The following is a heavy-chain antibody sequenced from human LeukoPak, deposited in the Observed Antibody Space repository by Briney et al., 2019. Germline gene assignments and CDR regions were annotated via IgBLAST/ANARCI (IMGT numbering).Heavy chain of an antibody. J-gene: IGHJ6*03. CDR3: ARYSSSWGYYYYYYMDV. CDR1: GFTFSSYW. CDR2: IKQDGSEK. Sequence: GGSLRLSCAASGFTFSSYWMSWVRQAPGKGLEWVANIKQDGSEKYYVDSVKGRFTISRDNAKNSLYLQMNSLRAEDTAVYYCARYSSSWGYYYYYYMDVWGKGTTVTVSS. V-gene: IGHV3-7*01. D-gene: IGHD6-13*01.